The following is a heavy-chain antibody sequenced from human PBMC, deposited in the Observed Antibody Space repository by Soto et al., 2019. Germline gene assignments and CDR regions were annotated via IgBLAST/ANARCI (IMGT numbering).Heavy chain of an antibody. CDR3: ARVGSSNWFDP. J-gene: IGHJ5*02. Sequence: ASVKVSCKASGYTFTSYAMHWVRQAPGQRLEWMGWINAGNGNTKYSQKFQGRVTITRDTSASTAYMELSSLRPEDTAVYYCARVGSSNWFDPWGQGTLVTVSS. V-gene: IGHV1-3*01. CDR2: INAGNGNT. D-gene: IGHD6-6*01. CDR1: GYTFTSYA.